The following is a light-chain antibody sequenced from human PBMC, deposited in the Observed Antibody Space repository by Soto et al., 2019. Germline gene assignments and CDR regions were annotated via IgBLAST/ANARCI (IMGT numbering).Light chain of an antibody. V-gene: IGKV1-5*03. CDR3: LQYNSFRT. CDR1: QSIDTW. Sequence: DVQMTQSPSTLSAFVGDTVTITCRASQSIDTWLAWHQQKPGKAPKLLIYKASSLASGVPSRFSGSGSGSEFTLTISGLXXXXFATYYCLQYNSFRTFGQGTKVEIK. CDR2: KAS. J-gene: IGKJ1*01.